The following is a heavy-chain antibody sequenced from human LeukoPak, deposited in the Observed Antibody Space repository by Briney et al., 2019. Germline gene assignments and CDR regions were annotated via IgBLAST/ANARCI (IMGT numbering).Heavy chain of an antibody. CDR2: IKQDGSEK. J-gene: IGHJ4*02. Sequence: GGSLRLSCAASGFTFSSYWMHWVRQAPGKGLEWVANIKQDGSEKYYVDSVKGRFTISRDNAKNSLYLQMNSLRAEDTAVYYCARSPGRGILTGYYYYFDYWGQGTLVTVSS. D-gene: IGHD3-9*01. V-gene: IGHV3-7*01. CDR3: ARSPGRGILTGYYYYFDY. CDR1: GFTFSSYW.